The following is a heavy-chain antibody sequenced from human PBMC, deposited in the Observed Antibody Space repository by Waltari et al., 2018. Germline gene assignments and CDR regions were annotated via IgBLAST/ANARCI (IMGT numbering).Heavy chain of an antibody. Sequence: QVQLVQSGAEVKKSGASVKVSCKASGYTFTDFFIHWVRQAPGQGLEWMGPNNPNSCDTNYAQRFQGRVTMTGDSSGTTAYMEVTGLRAEERAIYDGARSGGGTTTFGVAGWAQGSLVTVSS. V-gene: IGHV1-2*06. CDR2: NNPNSCDT. CDR1: GYTFTDFF. D-gene: IGHD3-3*01. CDR3: ARSGGGTTTFGVAG. J-gene: IGHJ1*01.